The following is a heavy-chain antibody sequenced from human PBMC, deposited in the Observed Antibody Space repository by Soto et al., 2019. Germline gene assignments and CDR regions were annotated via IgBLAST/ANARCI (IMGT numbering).Heavy chain of an antibody. CDR1: GGSISSGDYY. CDR3: ATCPPARAGNWFDP. D-gene: IGHD2-2*01. V-gene: IGHV4-30-4*01. Sequence: ASETLSLTCTVSGGSISSGDYYWSWIHQPPGKGLEWIGYIYYSGSTYYNPSLKSRVTISVDTSKNQFSLKLSSVTAADTAVYYCATCPPARAGNWFDPWGQGTLVTVSS. J-gene: IGHJ5*02. CDR2: IYYSGST.